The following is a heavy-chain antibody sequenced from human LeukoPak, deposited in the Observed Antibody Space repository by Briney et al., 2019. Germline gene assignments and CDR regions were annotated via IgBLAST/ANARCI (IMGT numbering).Heavy chain of an antibody. CDR3: TTSDYDYVWGSYLPDY. V-gene: IGHV3-15*01. CDR1: GFTFSNAW. D-gene: IGHD3-16*02. J-gene: IGHJ4*02. Sequence: PGGSLRLSCAASGFTFSNAWMSWVRQAPGKGPEWVGRIKSKTDGGTTDYAAPVKGRFTISRDDSKNTLYLQMNSLKTEDTAVYYCTTSDYDYVWGSYLPDYWGQGTLVTVSS. CDR2: IKSKTDGGTT.